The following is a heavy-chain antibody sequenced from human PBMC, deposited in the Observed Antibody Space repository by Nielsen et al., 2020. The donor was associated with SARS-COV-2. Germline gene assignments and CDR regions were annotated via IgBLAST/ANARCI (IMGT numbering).Heavy chain of an antibody. CDR1: GFAFDYYR. D-gene: IGHD6-6*01. V-gene: IGHV3-21*01. CDR2: AESSSRFI. CDR3: ARDPPKYSSSSEGDFDY. J-gene: IGHJ4*02. Sequence: GGSLRLSCAASGFAFDYYRMNWVRQAPGKGLEWVSSAESSSRFIYYVDSVKGRFTISRDNAKNSLYLQMNSLRDEDTAVYYCARDPPKYSSSSEGDFDYWGQGTLVTVSS.